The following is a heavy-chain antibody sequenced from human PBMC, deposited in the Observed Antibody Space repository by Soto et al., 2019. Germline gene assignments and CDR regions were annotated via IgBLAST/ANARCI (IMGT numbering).Heavy chain of an antibody. CDR3: AKGRAPFLGRGMDV. Sequence: EVQLLESGGGLVQPGGSLRLSCAASGFTFSSYAMSWVRQAAGKGLEWVSDISGSGGTTYYADSVKGRFTISRDSSKNTLYLQMNSLTAEDTAVYYCAKGRAPFLGRGMDVWGQGTTVTVSS. V-gene: IGHV3-23*01. J-gene: IGHJ6*02. CDR1: GFTFSSYA. CDR2: ISGSGGTT.